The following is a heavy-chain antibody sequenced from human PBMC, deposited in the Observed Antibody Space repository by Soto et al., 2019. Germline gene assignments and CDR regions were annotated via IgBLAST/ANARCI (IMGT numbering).Heavy chain of an antibody. Sequence: EVQLVESGGGLVQPGGSLRLSCAASGFTFSTFSMNWVRQAPGKGLEWLSYIGGSGGSISYADSVKGRFTISRDNGKNTLYPQMSSLRDEDTAVYYCARDLAWAFDSWGQGALVTVSS. CDR3: ARDLAWAFDS. D-gene: IGHD1-26*01. J-gene: IGHJ4*02. V-gene: IGHV3-48*02. CDR2: IGGSGGSI. CDR1: GFTFSTFS.